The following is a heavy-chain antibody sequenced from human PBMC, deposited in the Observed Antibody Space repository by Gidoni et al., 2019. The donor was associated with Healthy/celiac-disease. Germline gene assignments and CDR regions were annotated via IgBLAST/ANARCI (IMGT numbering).Heavy chain of an antibody. V-gene: IGHV3-23*01. CDR1: GFTFSIYA. J-gene: IGHJ4*02. Sequence: EVQLLESGGGLVQPGGSLRLSCAASGFTFSIYAMSWVRQAPGKGLAWVSAISGSGGSTYYADSVKGRFTISRDKSKNTLYLQMNSLRAEDTAVYYCAKDRWLQSPPFDYWGQGTLVTVSS. D-gene: IGHD5-12*01. CDR3: AKDRWLQSPPFDY. CDR2: ISGSGGST.